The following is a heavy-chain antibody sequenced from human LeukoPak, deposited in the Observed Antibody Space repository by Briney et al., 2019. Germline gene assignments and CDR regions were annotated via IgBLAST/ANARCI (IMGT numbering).Heavy chain of an antibody. V-gene: IGHV1-69*05. CDR1: GGTFSSYA. CDR2: IIPIFGTA. Sequence: SVKVSCKASGGTFSSYAISWVRQAPGQGLEWMGGIIPIFGTANYAQKFQGRVTTTTDESTSTAYMELSSLRSEDTAVYYCARDQGDGYNSFDYWGQGTLVTVSS. CDR3: ARDQGDGYNSFDY. D-gene: IGHD5-24*01. J-gene: IGHJ4*02.